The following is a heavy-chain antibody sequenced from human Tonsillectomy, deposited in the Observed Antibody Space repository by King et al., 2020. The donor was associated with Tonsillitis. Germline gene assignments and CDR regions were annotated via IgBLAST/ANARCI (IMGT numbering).Heavy chain of an antibody. CDR3: AGDGFMSGYRSGMYYYHMDI. V-gene: IGHV3-23*04. CDR2: ISGYGEDT. D-gene: IGHD5-18*01. Sequence: VQLVESGGGLVQPGGSMRLSWAASGVTFSSYDINWVRHAPGRGLEWVAGISGYGEDTYYADSVKGTFTVSRDNSPNTLYLQMNSLRAEDTAFYYCAGDGFMSGYRSGMYYYHMDIWGTGTTVTASS. J-gene: IGHJ6*03. CDR1: GVTFSSYD.